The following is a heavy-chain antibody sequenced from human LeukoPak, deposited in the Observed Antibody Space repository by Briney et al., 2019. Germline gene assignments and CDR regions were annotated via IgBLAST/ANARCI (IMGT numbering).Heavy chain of an antibody. CDR1: GYTFTSYD. V-gene: IGHV1-8*01. CDR2: MNPNSGNT. D-gene: IGHD2-2*01. Sequence: ASVKVSCTASGYTFTSYDINWVRQATGQGLEWMGWMNPNSGNTGYAQKFQGRVTMTRNTSISTAYMELSSLRSEDTAVYYCARGGYCSSTSCNYYYYYGMDVWGQGTTVTVSS. J-gene: IGHJ6*02. CDR3: ARGGYCSSTSCNYYYYYGMDV.